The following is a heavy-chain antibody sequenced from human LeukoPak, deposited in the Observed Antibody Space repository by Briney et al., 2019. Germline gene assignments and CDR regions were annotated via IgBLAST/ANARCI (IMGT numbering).Heavy chain of an antibody. D-gene: IGHD3-22*01. CDR3: AKRGVVIRVILVGFHKEAYYFDS. J-gene: IGHJ4*02. Sequence: GGYLRLYCAVSGITLSNYGMSWVRQAPGHGLEWVAGISGSGGGTNYADSVKGRFTISRDNSKNTLYLQMNSLRAEDTAVYFCAKRGVVIRVILVGFHKEAYYFDSWGQGALVTVSS. CDR2: ISGSGGGT. CDR1: GITLSNYG. V-gene: IGHV3-23*01.